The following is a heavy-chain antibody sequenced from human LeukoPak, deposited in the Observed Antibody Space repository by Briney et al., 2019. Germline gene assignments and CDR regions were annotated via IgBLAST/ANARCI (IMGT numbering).Heavy chain of an antibody. V-gene: IGHV1-18*01. CDR2: ISAYNGNT. CDR1: GYTFTSYG. J-gene: IGHJ1*01. D-gene: IGHD2-15*01. Sequence: ASVKVSCKASGYTFTSYGISWVRQAPGQGLEWMGWISAYNGNTNYAQKLQGRVTMTTDTSTSTAYMELRSLRSDDTAVYYCARDDCSGGSRYLGVDQHSGQGTLVSVSS. CDR3: ARDDCSGGSRYLGVDQH.